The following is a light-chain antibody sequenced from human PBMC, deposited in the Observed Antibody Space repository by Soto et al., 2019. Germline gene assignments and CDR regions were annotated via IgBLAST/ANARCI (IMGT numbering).Light chain of an antibody. CDR3: SSYTSSSTYV. J-gene: IGLJ1*01. CDR1: SSDIGGYNY. CDR2: DVS. V-gene: IGLV2-14*01. Sequence: QSALTQPASVSGSPGQSITVSCTGTSSDIGGYNYVSWYQQHPGKAPKLMIYDVSNRPSGVSNRFSGSKSGNTASLTISGVQAEDEDDYYCSSYTSSSTYVFGTGTKLTVL.